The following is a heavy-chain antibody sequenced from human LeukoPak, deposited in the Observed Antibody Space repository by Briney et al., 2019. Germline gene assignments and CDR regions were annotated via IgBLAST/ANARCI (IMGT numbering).Heavy chain of an antibody. CDR1: GGSISSYY. J-gene: IGHJ4*02. V-gene: IGHV4-59*01. CDR2: IYYSGST. D-gene: IGHD4-17*01. CDR3: ARMYGDYVPRFDY. Sequence: SETLSLTCTVSGGSISSYYWSWIRQPPGKGLEWIGYIYYSGSTNYNPSLKSRVTISVDTSKNQFSLKLSSVTAADTAVYYCARMYGDYVPRFDYWGQGTLVTVSS.